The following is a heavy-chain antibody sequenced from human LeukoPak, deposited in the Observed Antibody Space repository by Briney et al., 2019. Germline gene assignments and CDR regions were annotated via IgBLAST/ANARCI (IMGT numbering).Heavy chain of an antibody. D-gene: IGHD3-22*01. CDR2: IWDDGSNK. J-gene: IGHJ4*02. Sequence: PGRSLRLSCAASGFTFSSYGMHWVRQAPGKGLEWVAVIWDDGSNKYYADPVEGRFTISRDNSKNTLYLQMNSLRAEDTAVYYCARDGTSSGYYGVLDYWGQGTLVTVSS. V-gene: IGHV3-33*01. CDR3: ARDGTSSGYYGVLDY. CDR1: GFTFSSYG.